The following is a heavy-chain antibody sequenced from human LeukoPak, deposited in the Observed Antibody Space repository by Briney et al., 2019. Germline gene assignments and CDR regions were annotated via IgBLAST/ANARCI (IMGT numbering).Heavy chain of an antibody. CDR1: GGSISSYY. J-gene: IGHJ4*02. CDR3: ASGGYDILTGATQTLDY. Sequence: PSETLSLTCTVSGGSISSYYWSWIRQPPGKGLEWIGYIYYSGSTIYNPSLKSRVTISVDTSKNQFSLKLSSVTAADTAVYYCASGGYDILTGATQTLDYWGQGTLVTVSS. D-gene: IGHD3-9*01. CDR2: IYYSGST. V-gene: IGHV4-59*01.